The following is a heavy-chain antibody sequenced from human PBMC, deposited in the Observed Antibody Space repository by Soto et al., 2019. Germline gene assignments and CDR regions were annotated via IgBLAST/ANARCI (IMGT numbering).Heavy chain of an antibody. Sequence: GGSLRLSCTASGFTFNTHWMHWGRQAPGKGLVWVSRIYFDGITTNYADSVKGRLTVSRDNAKNTVYLHVNTLRDEDTAVYYCARGGAMGVDYWGQGTLVTVSS. D-gene: IGHD1-26*01. J-gene: IGHJ4*02. V-gene: IGHV3-74*01. CDR3: ARGGAMGVDY. CDR2: IYFDGITT. CDR1: GFTFNTHW.